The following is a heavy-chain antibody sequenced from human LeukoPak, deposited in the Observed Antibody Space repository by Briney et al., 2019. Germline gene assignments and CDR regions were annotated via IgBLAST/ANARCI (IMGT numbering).Heavy chain of an antibody. Sequence: GESLKISCKGSGYSFIDWWIGWVRQMPGKGLEWMGIIYPGDSDTKYSPSFQGRVTISVDTSISIVYLQWNTLQASDIAMYYCARERKSAAGTAPYYFDYWGQGTLVTVSS. CDR2: IYPGDSDT. J-gene: IGHJ4*02. CDR1: GYSFIDWW. D-gene: IGHD6-13*01. V-gene: IGHV5-51*01. CDR3: ARERKSAAGTAPYYFDY.